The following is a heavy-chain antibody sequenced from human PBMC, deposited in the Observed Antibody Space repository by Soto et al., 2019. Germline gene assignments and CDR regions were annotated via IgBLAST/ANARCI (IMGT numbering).Heavy chain of an antibody. J-gene: IGHJ4*02. Sequence: GGPLRHSCAASGFTFSSYWMSWVRQAPGKGLEWVANIKQDGSEKYYVDSVKGRFTISRDNAKNSLYLQMSSLRAEDTAVYYCARAVVVTLSNYFDYWGQGTLVTV. D-gene: IGHD2-21*02. CDR2: IKQDGSEK. V-gene: IGHV3-7*01. CDR3: ARAVVVTLSNYFDY. CDR1: GFTFSSYW.